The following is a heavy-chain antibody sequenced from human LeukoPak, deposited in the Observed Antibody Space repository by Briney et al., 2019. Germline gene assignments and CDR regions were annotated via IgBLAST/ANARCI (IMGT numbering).Heavy chain of an antibody. V-gene: IGHV3-30*02. CDR1: GFTFSSYG. CDR3: AKDRYSGYDTLYMDV. J-gene: IGHJ6*03. D-gene: IGHD5-12*01. CDR2: IRYDGSNK. Sequence: GGSLRLSCAASGFTFSSYGMHWVRQAPGKGLEWVAFIRYDGSNKYYADSVKGRFTISRDNSKNTLYLQMNSLRAEDTAVYYCAKDRYSGYDTLYMDVWGKGTTVTVSS.